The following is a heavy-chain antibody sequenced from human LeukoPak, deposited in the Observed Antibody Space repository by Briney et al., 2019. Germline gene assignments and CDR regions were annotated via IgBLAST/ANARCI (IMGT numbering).Heavy chain of an antibody. D-gene: IGHD5-18*01. CDR2: ISTGSSTI. V-gene: IGHV3-48*02. CDR1: GFTFSTYS. CDR3: ARVAEIQLWLRGAFDY. Sequence: GGSLRLSCAASGFTFSTYSMNWVRQAPGKGLEWVSFISTGSSTIYYADSVKGRFSISRDNAKNSLYLQMNSLRDEDTAVYYCARVAEIQLWLRGAFDYWGQGTLVTVSS. J-gene: IGHJ4*02.